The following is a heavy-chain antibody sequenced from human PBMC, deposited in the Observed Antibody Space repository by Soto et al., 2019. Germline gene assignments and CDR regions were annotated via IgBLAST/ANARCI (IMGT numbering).Heavy chain of an antibody. D-gene: IGHD5-18*01. CDR2: ISYDAKSK. J-gene: IGHJ4*02. Sequence: GGSLRLSCAASGFHFSDYAMHWVRQAPGKGLDWVAVISYDAKSKYNADSVTGRFTISRDNSKNTLYLQMNSLRPEDTAVYHCARVGVGYGYGSGFDYWGQGTPVTVS. CDR3: ARVGVGYGYGSGFDY. CDR1: GFHFSDYA. V-gene: IGHV3-30*04.